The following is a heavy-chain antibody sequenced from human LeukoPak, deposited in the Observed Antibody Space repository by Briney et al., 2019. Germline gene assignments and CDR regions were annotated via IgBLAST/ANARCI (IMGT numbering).Heavy chain of an antibody. CDR3: ANEDY. Sequence: PGRSLRLSCAASGFTFDDYAMHWVRQAPGKGLEWVSGISWNSGSIGYADSVKGRFTISRDNAKNSLYLQMNSLRAEDTALYYCANEDYWGQGTLVTVSS. J-gene: IGHJ4*02. CDR2: ISWNSGSI. CDR1: GFTFDDYA. V-gene: IGHV3-9*01.